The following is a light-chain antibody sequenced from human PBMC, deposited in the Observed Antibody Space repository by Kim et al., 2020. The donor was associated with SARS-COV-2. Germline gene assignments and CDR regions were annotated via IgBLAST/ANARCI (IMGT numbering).Light chain of an antibody. CDR2: GKN. J-gene: IGLJ3*02. CDR1: SLRSYY. CDR3: NSRDSSGNCV. Sequence: SSELTQDPAVSVALGQTVRITCQGDSLRSYYASWYQQKPGQAPVLVIYGKNNRPSGIPDRFSGSSSGNTASLTIPGAQAEDEADYYSNSRDSSGNCVFGG. V-gene: IGLV3-19*01.